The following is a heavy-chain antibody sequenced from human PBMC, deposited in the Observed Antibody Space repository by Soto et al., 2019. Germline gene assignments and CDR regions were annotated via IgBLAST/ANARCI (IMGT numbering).Heavy chain of an antibody. CDR3: ARDSGAAAGMHYYYGMDV. D-gene: IGHD6-13*01. V-gene: IGHV1-3*01. CDR1: GYTFTSYA. Sequence: ASVKVSCKASGYTFTSYAMHWVRQAPGQRLEWMGWINAGNGNTKYSQKFQGRVTITRDTSASTAYMELSSLRSEDTAVYYCARDSGAAAGMHYYYGMDVWGQGTTVTASS. CDR2: INAGNGNT. J-gene: IGHJ6*02.